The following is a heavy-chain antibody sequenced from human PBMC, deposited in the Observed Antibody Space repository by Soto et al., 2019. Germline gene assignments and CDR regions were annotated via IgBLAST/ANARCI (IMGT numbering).Heavy chain of an antibody. CDR2: IIPIFGTA. J-gene: IGHJ5*02. CDR3: ARDRDYDCTNGVCYRRYNWFDP. CDR1: GDTISRYA. D-gene: IGHD2-8*01. Sequence: SLNGYCKTSGDTISRYAISWGRQKTGQGLEWMGGIIPIFGTANYAQKFQGRVTITADESTSTAYMELSSLRSEDTAVYYCARDRDYDCTNGVCYRRYNWFDPWGQGTLV. V-gene: IGHV1-69*13.